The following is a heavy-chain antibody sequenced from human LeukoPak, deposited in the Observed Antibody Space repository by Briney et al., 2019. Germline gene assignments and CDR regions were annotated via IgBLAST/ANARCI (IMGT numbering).Heavy chain of an antibody. J-gene: IGHJ4*02. CDR2: VSGGSSNT. D-gene: IGHD3-3*01. CDR1: GFTFSDYA. CDR3: AKGSTYHEFWGGYYSDF. V-gene: IGHV3-23*01. Sequence: GGSLRLSCAASGFTFSDYAMGWVRQAPGKGLEWVSAVSGGSSNTYYADSVKGRFTISRDNSKNTLYLQMNSLRTADTAVYFCAKGSTYHEFWGGYYSDFWGQGTLVTVSS.